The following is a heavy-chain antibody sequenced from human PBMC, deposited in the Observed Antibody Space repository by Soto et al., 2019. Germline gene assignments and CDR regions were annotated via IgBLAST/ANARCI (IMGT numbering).Heavy chain of an antibody. J-gene: IGHJ5*02. CDR3: ARGSSYSSSWYSILGWFDP. D-gene: IGHD6-13*01. CDR1: GFTFSSYS. V-gene: IGHV3-21*01. Sequence: PGGSLRLSCAASGFTFSSYSMNWVRQAPGKGLEWVSSISSSSYIYYADSVKGRFTISRDNAKNSLYLQMNSLRAEDTAVYYCARGSSYSSSWYSILGWFDPWGQGTLVTVSS. CDR2: ISSSSYI.